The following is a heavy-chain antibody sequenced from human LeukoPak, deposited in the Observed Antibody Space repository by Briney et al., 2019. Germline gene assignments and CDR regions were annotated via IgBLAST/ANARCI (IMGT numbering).Heavy chain of an antibody. CDR3: ARHPYSSGFFHY. CDR2: VYPGDSNT. V-gene: IGHV5-51*01. CDR1: GYSFTDYW. Sequence: GESLKISCKASGYSFTDYWIGWVRQMPGKGLEWMGSVYPGDSNTRYSPSFEGQVTMSADKSISTAYLQWSGLKASDTAIYYCARHPYSSGFFHYWGQGTLVTVSS. J-gene: IGHJ4*02. D-gene: IGHD6-19*01.